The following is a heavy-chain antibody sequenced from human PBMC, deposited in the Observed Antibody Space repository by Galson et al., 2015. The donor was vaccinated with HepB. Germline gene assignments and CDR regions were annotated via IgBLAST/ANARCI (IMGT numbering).Heavy chain of an antibody. D-gene: IGHD2-15*01. J-gene: IGHJ6*02. V-gene: IGHV3-7*03. CDR3: ARESYTGSCWSSHYYGMDV. CDR1: GFTFKNYW. CDR2: IKQDGVQK. Sequence: SLRLSCAASGFTFKNYWMSWVRQAPGKGLEWVANIKQDGVQKNYVDSVKGRFTISRDNAKNSLYLQVKSLKAEDTAVYYCARESYTGSCWSSHYYGMDVWGQGTAVTVS.